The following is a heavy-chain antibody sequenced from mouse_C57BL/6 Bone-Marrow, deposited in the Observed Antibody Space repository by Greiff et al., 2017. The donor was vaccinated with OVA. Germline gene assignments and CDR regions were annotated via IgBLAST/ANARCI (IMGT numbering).Heavy chain of an antibody. Sequence: VQLQQSGTVLARPGASVKMSCTTSGYTFTSYWMHWVQQRPGQGLEWIGVIYPGNSDTSYNQKFKGKAKLTAVTSASTAYMELSSLTNEDSAVYYGTRFGEYDANYFDYWGQGTTLTVSS. J-gene: IGHJ2*01. CDR1: GYTFTSYW. D-gene: IGHD2-14*01. V-gene: IGHV1-5*01. CDR3: TRFGEYDANYFDY. CDR2: IYPGNSDT.